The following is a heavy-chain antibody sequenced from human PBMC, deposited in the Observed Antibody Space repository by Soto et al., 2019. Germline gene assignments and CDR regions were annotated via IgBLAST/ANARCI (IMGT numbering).Heavy chain of an antibody. D-gene: IGHD3-22*01. CDR3: XXXXXXYYDSSGYPPGWFDP. Sequence: GGSLRLSCAASGFTFSSYAMSWVRQAPGKGLEWVSAISGSGGSTYYADSVKGXXXXXXXXXXXXXXXXXXXXXXXDXXXXXXXXXXXXYYDSSGYPPGWFDPWGQGTLVTVSS. CDR2: ISGSGGST. V-gene: IGHV3-23*01. CDR1: GFTFSSYA. J-gene: IGHJ5*02.